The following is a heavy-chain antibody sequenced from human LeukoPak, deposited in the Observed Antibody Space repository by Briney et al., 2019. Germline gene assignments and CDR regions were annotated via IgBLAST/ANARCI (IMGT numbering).Heavy chain of an antibody. CDR3: AKDARFGAIAAAGPGGNNAFDI. CDR2: ISGSGGST. Sequence: PGGSLRLSCAASGFTFSSYAMSWVRQAPGKGLEWVSAISGSGGSTYYADSVKGRFTISRDNSKNTLYLQMNSLRAEDTAVYYCAKDARFGAIAAAGPGGNNAFDIWGQGTMVTVSS. J-gene: IGHJ3*02. D-gene: IGHD6-13*01. V-gene: IGHV3-23*01. CDR1: GFTFSSYA.